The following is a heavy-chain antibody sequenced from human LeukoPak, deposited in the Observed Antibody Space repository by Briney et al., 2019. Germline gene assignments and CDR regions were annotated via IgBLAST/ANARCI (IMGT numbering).Heavy chain of an antibody. V-gene: IGHV4-4*07. CDR3: ARAKDNYRGNDAFDI. J-gene: IGHJ3*02. Sequence: SETLSLTYTVSGGSISSYYWSWIRQPAGKGLEWIGRIYSTGSTNYNPSLKSRLTMSVDTSKNQFSLKLTSVTAADTAVYYCARAKDNYRGNDAFDIWGQGTMVTVSS. CDR2: IYSTGST. CDR1: GGSISSYY. D-gene: IGHD4/OR15-4a*01.